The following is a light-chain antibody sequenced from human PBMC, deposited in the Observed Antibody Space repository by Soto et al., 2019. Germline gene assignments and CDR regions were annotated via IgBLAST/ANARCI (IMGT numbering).Light chain of an antibody. Sequence: DIQMTQSPSTLSGSVGDRVTITCRASQTISSWLAWYQQKPGKAPKLLIYKASTLKSGAQSRFSGSGSGTEFTLTISSLQPDDFATYYCQHYNSYSEAFGQGTKVELK. J-gene: IGKJ1*01. V-gene: IGKV1-5*03. CDR1: QTISSW. CDR3: QHYNSYSEA. CDR2: KAS.